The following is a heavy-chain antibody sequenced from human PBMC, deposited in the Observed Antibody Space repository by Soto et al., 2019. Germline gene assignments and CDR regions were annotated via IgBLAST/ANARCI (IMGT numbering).Heavy chain of an antibody. CDR2: IYTSGST. D-gene: IGHD6-6*01. CDR1: GGSIRSYY. CDR3: EGDLAGRPRYYDYSAKHV. V-gene: IGHV4-4*07. Sequence: SATLSLTCTVSGGSIRSYYWSWIRQTDGKGLEWIGRIYTSGSTKYNPSLKSRVTMSVDTTKTQFSLKLNFVTAADKAVVYCEGDLAGRPRYYDYSAKHVCCEGATVTVT. J-gene: IGHJ6*02.